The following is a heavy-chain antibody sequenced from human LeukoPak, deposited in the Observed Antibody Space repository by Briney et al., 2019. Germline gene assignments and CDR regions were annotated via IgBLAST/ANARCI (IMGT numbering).Heavy chain of an antibody. J-gene: IGHJ6*02. CDR3: ARDLIVDTKPYYYYGMDV. V-gene: IGHV3-11*01. D-gene: IGHD5-18*01. CDR1: GFTFSDYY. Sequence: PGGSLRLSCAASGFTFSDYYMSWIRQAPGKGLEWVSYISSSGSTIYYADSVKGRFTISRDNAKNSLYPQMNSLRAEDTAVYYCARDLIVDTKPYYYYGMDVWGQGTTVTVSS. CDR2: ISSSGSTI.